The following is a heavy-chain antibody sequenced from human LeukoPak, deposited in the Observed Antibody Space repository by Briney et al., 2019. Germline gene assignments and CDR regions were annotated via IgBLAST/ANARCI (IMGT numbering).Heavy chain of an antibody. CDR2: INPNSGGT. J-gene: IGHJ5*02. V-gene: IGHV1-2*02. CDR1: GYTFTSYY. Sequence: GASVKVSCKASGYTFTSYYMHWVRQAPGQGLEWMGWINPNSGGTNYAQKFQGRVTMTRDTFISTAYVELSRLRSDDTAVYYCARQSSGYGWFDPWGQGTLVTVSS. D-gene: IGHD3-3*01. CDR3: ARQSSGYGWFDP.